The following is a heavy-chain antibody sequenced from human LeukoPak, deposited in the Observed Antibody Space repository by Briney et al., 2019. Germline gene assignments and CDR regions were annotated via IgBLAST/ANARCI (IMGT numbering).Heavy chain of an antibody. J-gene: IGHJ4*02. V-gene: IGHV1-24*01. CDR1: GYTLTELS. CDR3: AAEDGYGIQLDY. CDR2: FDPEDGET. Sequence: ASVKVSCKVSGYTLTELSMHWVRQAPGKGLEWMGGFDPEDGETIYAQKFQGRVTMTEDTSTDTAYMELSSLRSEDTAVYYCAAEDGYGIQLDYWGQGTLVTVSS. D-gene: IGHD5-24*01.